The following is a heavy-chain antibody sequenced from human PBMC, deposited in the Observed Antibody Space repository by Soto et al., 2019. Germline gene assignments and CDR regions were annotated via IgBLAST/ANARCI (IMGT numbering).Heavy chain of an antibody. CDR3: AKDGSSYGDYVNYFDY. Sequence: EVQLLESGGGLVQPGGSLRLSCAASGFTFSSYAMSWVRQAPGKGLEWVSAISGSGGSTYYADSVKGRFTISRDNSKNTLYLQMNSLRAEDTAVYYCAKDGSSYGDYVNYFDYWGQGTLVTVSS. J-gene: IGHJ4*02. D-gene: IGHD4-17*01. V-gene: IGHV3-23*01. CDR2: ISGSGGST. CDR1: GFTFSSYA.